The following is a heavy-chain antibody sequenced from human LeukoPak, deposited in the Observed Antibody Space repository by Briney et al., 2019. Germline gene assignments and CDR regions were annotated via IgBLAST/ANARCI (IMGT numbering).Heavy chain of an antibody. CDR2: IRSKAYGGTT. D-gene: IGHD1-26*01. Sequence: GGSPRLSCTASGFTFGDYAMSWVRQAPGKGLEWVGFIRSKAYGGTTEYAASVKGRFTISRDDSKSIAYLQMNSLKTEDTAVYYCTRVSGSYSYYYYYGMDVWGQGTTVTVSS. J-gene: IGHJ6*02. CDR3: TRVSGSYSYYYYYGMDV. V-gene: IGHV3-49*04. CDR1: GFTFGDYA.